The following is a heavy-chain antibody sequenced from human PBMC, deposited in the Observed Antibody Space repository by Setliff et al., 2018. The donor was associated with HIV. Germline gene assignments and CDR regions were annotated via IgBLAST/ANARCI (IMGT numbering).Heavy chain of an antibody. J-gene: IGHJ6*03. D-gene: IGHD6-19*01. CDR1: GYTFTGYY. V-gene: IGHV1-69*13. CDR3: ARGESIAVAYYHYYYMDV. Sequence: SVKVSCKASGYTFTGYYMHWVRQAPGQGLEWMGGIIPIFGTANYAQKFQGRVTITADESTSTAYMELSSLRSEDTAVYYCARGESIAVAYYHYYYMDVWGKGTTVTVSS. CDR2: IIPIFGTA.